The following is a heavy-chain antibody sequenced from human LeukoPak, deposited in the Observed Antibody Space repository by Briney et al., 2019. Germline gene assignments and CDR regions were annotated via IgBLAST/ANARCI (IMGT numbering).Heavy chain of an antibody. D-gene: IGHD6-13*01. CDR3: AREYSSSWYGGWFDP. CDR1: GGSISSYY. Sequence: SETLSLTCTVSGGSISSYYWSWIRQPPGKGLEWIGYIYYSGSTNYKPSLKSRVTISVDTSKNQFSLKLSSVTAADTAVYYCAREYSSSWYGGWFDPWGQGTLVTVSS. J-gene: IGHJ5*02. V-gene: IGHV4-59*01. CDR2: IYYSGST.